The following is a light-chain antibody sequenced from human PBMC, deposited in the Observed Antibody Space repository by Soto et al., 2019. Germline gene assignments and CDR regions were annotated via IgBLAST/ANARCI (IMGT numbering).Light chain of an antibody. Sequence: EIVMTQSPATLSVSPGERATLSCSASQSVSSNLAWYQQKPGQAPRLLIYGASTRATGIPARFSGSGSGTEFTLTISSLQSEDFAVYYCQQYNNWPPGPFGPGTKVDIK. CDR2: GAS. CDR3: QQYNNWPPGP. J-gene: IGKJ3*01. CDR1: QSVSSN. V-gene: IGKV3-15*01.